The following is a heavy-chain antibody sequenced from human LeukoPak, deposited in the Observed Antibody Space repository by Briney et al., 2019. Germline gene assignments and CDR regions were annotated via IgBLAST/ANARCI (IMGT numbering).Heavy chain of an antibody. CDR1: GFTFSSYA. CDR2: ISSNGGST. D-gene: IGHD2-15*01. J-gene: IGHJ5*02. V-gene: IGHV3-64D*09. CDR3: AVVVAASWFDP. Sequence: GGSLRLSCSASGFTFSSYAMHWVRQAPGKGLEYVSVISSNGGSTYYADSVKGRFTISRDNSKNTLYLQMSSLRAEDTAVYYCAVVVAASWFDPWGQGTLVTVSS.